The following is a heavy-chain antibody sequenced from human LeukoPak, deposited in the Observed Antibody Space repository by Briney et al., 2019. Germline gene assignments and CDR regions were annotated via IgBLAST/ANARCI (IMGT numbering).Heavy chain of an antibody. CDR1: GGSISSYY. Sequence: SETLSLTCTVSGGSISSYYWSWIRQPPGKGLEWIGYIYYSGSTNYNPSLKSRVTISVDTSKNQFSLKLSSVTAADTAVYYCARQDIAAPYYFDYWGQGTLVTASS. V-gene: IGHV4-59*01. J-gene: IGHJ4*02. CDR3: ARQDIAAPYYFDY. CDR2: IYYSGST. D-gene: IGHD6-13*01.